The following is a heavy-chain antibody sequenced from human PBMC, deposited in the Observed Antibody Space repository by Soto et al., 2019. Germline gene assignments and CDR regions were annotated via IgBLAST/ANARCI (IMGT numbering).Heavy chain of an antibody. J-gene: IGHJ3*02. V-gene: IGHV3-23*01. CDR2: ILVGGST. Sequence: GGSLRLSCGVSGFICSSYDISWVRQAPGKGLEWVSTILVGGSTHYEDSVKGRFTISRDTSKNTVYLQMNSLTAGDTAFYYCAKATATSGGAFEIYGQGTMVTVSS. CDR1: GFICSSYD. D-gene: IGHD1-1*01. CDR3: AKATATSGGAFEI.